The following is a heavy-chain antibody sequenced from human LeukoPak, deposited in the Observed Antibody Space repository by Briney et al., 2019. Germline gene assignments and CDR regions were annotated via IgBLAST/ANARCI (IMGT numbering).Heavy chain of an antibody. V-gene: IGHV5-51*01. J-gene: IGHJ3*01. D-gene: IGHD6-13*01. CDR1: GYSFTNYW. CDR2: IYPGDSET. CDR3: ARHLIAASATNRSPFDV. Sequence: RESLKISCKGSGYSFTNYWIGWVRQMPGEGLEWMGIIYPGDSETTYSPAFRGQVTISADKSINTAYLQWSSLKASDTAMYYCARHLIAASATNRSPFDVWGQGTMVTVSS.